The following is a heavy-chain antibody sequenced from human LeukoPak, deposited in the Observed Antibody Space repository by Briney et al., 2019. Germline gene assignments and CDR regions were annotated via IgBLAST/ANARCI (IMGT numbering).Heavy chain of an antibody. J-gene: IGHJ6*03. D-gene: IGHD3-3*01. CDR2: ISGSGGST. CDR3: AKDGYYDFWSGYYTGAPYYYYMDV. CDR1: GFTFSSYA. Sequence: GGSLRLSCAASGFTFSSYAMSWVRKAPGKGPEWVSAISGSGGSTYCADSVKGRFTISRDNSKNTLYLQMNSLRAEDTAVYYCAKDGYYDFWSGYYTGAPYYYYMDVWGKGTTVTVSS. V-gene: IGHV3-23*01.